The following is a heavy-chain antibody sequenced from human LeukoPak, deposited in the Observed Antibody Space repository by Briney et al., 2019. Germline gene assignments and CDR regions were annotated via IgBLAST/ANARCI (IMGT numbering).Heavy chain of an antibody. D-gene: IGHD3-3*01. CDR1: GFTFSSYA. Sequence: PGGSLRLSCAASGFTFSSYAMHWVRQAPGKGLEWVAVISYDGSNKYYADSVKGRFTISRDNSKNTLYLQMNSLRAEDTAVYYCARAFRGIFGVFEAFDIWGQGTMVTVSS. CDR2: ISYDGSNK. V-gene: IGHV3-30*04. CDR3: ARAFRGIFGVFEAFDI. J-gene: IGHJ3*02.